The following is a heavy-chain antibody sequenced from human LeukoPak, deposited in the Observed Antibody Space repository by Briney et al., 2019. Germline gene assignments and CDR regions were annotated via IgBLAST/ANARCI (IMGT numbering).Heavy chain of an antibody. V-gene: IGHV4-34*01. CDR1: GGSFSGYY. D-gene: IGHD1-14*01. Sequence: SETRSLTCAVYGGSFSGYYWSWIRQPPGKGLEWIGEINHSGSTNYNPSLKSRVTMSVDTSKNQFSLKLTSLTAADTAVYYCARVNASERAAYYFDYWGQGTLVTVSS. CDR2: INHSGST. CDR3: ARVNASERAAYYFDY. J-gene: IGHJ4*02.